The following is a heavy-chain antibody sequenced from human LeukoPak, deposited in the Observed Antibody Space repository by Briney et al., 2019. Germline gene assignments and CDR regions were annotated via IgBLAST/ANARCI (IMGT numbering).Heavy chain of an antibody. CDR1: GFTFSSYA. Sequence: GGSLRLSCAASGFTFSSYAMSWVRQAPGKGLEWVSAISGSGGSPYYADSVKGRFTISRDNSKNTLYLQMNSLRAEDTAVYYCAKGLYGDYVEYFDYWGQGTLVTVSS. J-gene: IGHJ4*02. CDR3: AKGLYGDYVEYFDY. V-gene: IGHV3-23*01. CDR2: ISGSGGSP. D-gene: IGHD4-17*01.